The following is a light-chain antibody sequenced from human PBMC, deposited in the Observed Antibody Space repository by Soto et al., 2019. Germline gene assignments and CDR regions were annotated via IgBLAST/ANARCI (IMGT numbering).Light chain of an antibody. V-gene: IGLV1-51*02. CDR2: ENN. CDR3: GTWDSSLSSWV. Sequence: QSVLPQPPSVSAAPGQKVTISCSGSSSNIRNNYVSWYQQLPGTAPKLLIYENNKRPSGIPDRFSGSKSGTSATLGITGLQTGDEADYYCGTWDSSLSSWVFGGGTKLTVL. J-gene: IGLJ3*02. CDR1: SSNIRNNY.